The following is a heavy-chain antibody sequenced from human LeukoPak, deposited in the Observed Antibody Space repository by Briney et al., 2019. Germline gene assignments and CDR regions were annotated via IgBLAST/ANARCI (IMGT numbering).Heavy chain of an antibody. Sequence: GGSLRLSCAASVFTFSSYAMSWVRQAPGKGLEWVSAISGSGGSTYYADSVKGRFTISRDNSKNTLYLQMNSLRAEDTAVYYCAKADSSGYYPSAYFDYWGQGTLVTVSS. CDR3: AKADSSGYYPSAYFDY. D-gene: IGHD3-22*01. J-gene: IGHJ4*02. CDR2: ISGSGGST. CDR1: VFTFSSYA. V-gene: IGHV3-23*01.